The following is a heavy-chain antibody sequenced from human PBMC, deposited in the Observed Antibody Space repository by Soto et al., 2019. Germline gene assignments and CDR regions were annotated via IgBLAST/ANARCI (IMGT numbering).Heavy chain of an antibody. J-gene: IGHJ4*02. V-gene: IGHV4-59*01. Sequence: SETLSLTCTVSGGSISSYYRSWIRQPPGKGLEWIGYIYYSGSTNYNPSLKSRVTISADTSKNQFSLKLSSVSSVFTLYLQMNSLKTEDTAVYYCTTPPGYDGSGSSLWGQGTLVTVSS. CDR3: NSLKTEDTAVYYCTTPPGYDGSGSSL. D-gene: IGHD3-10*01. CDR1: GGSISSYY. CDR2: IYYSGST.